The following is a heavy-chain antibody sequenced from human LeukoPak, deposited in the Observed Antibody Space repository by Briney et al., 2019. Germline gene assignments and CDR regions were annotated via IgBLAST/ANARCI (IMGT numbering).Heavy chain of an antibody. CDR3: ARDYYDSSGYYYVDY. CDR2: IWYDGSNK. J-gene: IGHJ4*02. V-gene: IGHV3-33*01. D-gene: IGHD3-22*01. Sequence: GRSLRLSCAASGFTFSSYGMHWVRQAPGKGLEWVAVIWYDGSNKYYADSVKGRFTISRDNSKNTLYLQMNSLRAEDTAVYYCARDYYDSSGYYYVDYWGQGTLVTVSS. CDR1: GFTFSSYG.